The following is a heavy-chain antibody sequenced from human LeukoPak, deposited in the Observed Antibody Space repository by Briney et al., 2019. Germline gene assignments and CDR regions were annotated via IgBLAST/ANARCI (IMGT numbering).Heavy chain of an antibody. CDR2: ISAYNGNT. Sequence: GASVTVSFKASVYTFTSYGIRWVRQAPGQGLEWMGWISAYNGNTNYAQKLQGRVTMTTDTSTSTAYMELRSLRSDDTAVYYCARGWDSGYGLGLDYWGQGTLVTVSS. V-gene: IGHV1-18*01. J-gene: IGHJ4*02. D-gene: IGHD5-12*01. CDR3: ARGWDSGYGLGLDY. CDR1: VYTFTSYG.